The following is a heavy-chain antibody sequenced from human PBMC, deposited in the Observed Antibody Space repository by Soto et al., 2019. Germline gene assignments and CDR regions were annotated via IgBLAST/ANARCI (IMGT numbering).Heavy chain of an antibody. D-gene: IGHD1-7*01. Sequence: QITLKESGPTLVKPTQTLTLTCTFSGFSLSTSGVGVGWIRQPPGKALEWLVIIYWDDDKRYSPSLRSRLTITKDTSRNRVALTMTNVDPVDTATYFCAHRRIGVSQWNYGDFDYWGQGTLVTVS. CDR2: IYWDDDK. CDR3: AHRRIGVSQWNYGDFDY. J-gene: IGHJ4*02. V-gene: IGHV2-5*02. CDR1: GFSLSTSGVG.